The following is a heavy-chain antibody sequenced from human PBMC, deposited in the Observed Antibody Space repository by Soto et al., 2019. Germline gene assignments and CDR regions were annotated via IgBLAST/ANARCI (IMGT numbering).Heavy chain of an antibody. CDR1: GFSFSSYW. CDR2: IKTDGSST. Sequence: EVQLVESGGGLVQPGGSLRLSCAASGFSFSSYWIHWVRQAPGKGLVWVSRIKTDGSSTDYADSVKGRFTISRDNAKNNLYLQMNSQSVEDTAVYYCAKREGHAYGLFHWGQGALVTVST. CDR3: AKREGHAYGLFH. J-gene: IGHJ4*02. V-gene: IGHV3-74*01. D-gene: IGHD3-10*01.